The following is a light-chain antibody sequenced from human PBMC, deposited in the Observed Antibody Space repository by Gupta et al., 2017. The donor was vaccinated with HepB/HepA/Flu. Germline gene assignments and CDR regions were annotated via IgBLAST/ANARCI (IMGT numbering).Light chain of an antibody. CDR1: NIGSKR. Sequence: SYVLTQPPSVSVAPGKTASTPGGGNNIGSKRVHWYQQKPGQAPVLVVYDDSDRPSGIPERFSGSNSGNTATLTISRVEAGDEADYYCQGWDSSSDHRDYVFGTGTKVTVL. J-gene: IGLJ1*01. V-gene: IGLV3-21*03. CDR3: QGWDSSSDHRDYV. CDR2: DDS.